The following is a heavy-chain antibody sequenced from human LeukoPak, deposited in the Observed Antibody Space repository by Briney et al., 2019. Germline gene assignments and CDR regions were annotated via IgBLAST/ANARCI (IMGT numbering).Heavy chain of an antibody. CDR3: ARYVYDSSGYSSQY. CDR1: GFTFRSYG. Sequence: PGRSLRLSCAASGFTFRSYGMHWVRQAPGKGLEWVAFIRYDGSHKYYTDSVKGRFTISRDNARNSLFLQMNSLRGEDTAVYYCARYVYDSSGYSSQYWGQGTLVTVSS. CDR2: IRYDGSHK. V-gene: IGHV3-33*08. J-gene: IGHJ4*02. D-gene: IGHD3-22*01.